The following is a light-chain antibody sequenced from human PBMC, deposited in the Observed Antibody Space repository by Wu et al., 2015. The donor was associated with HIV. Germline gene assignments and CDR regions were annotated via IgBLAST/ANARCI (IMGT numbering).Light chain of an antibody. V-gene: IGKV3-20*01. Sequence: EIVLTQSPATLSLSPGERATLSCRASQSVSSSYLAWYQQKPGQAPRLLIYGASSRATGIPDRFSGSGSGTDFTLTISRLEPEDFAVYYCHHYGNSPHTFGQGTKLEV. CDR2: GAS. J-gene: IGKJ2*01. CDR1: QSVSSSY. CDR3: HHYGNSPHT.